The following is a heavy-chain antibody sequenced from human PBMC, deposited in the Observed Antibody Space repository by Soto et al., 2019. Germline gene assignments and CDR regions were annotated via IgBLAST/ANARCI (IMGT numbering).Heavy chain of an antibody. Sequence: PSASLCLPCTVAGGTMGSSRYYWGRRRTTPRKGLEWIGSTYYSGSTHYNPSLKSRVTISVDTSKNQFSLKLSSVTAADTAVYYCARHHFDWLLYRSNWFDPWGQGTLVTVS. J-gene: IGHJ5*02. V-gene: IGHV4-39*01. CDR1: GGTMGSSRYY. CDR3: ARHHFDWLLYRSNWFDP. CDR2: TYYSGST. D-gene: IGHD3-9*01.